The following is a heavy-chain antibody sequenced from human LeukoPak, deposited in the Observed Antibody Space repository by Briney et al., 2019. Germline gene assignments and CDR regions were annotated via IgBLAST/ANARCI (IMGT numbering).Heavy chain of an antibody. D-gene: IGHD1-26*01. Sequence: GGSLRLSCAASGFTFSSSAMNWVRQAPGKGLEWVSSLSASGRSTYYADSVKGRFTISRDNSKDTLYLQMNSLRAEDTAVYYCAKCDREVGATYFDYWGQGTQVTVSS. J-gene: IGHJ4*02. CDR1: GFTFSSSA. CDR2: LSASGRST. V-gene: IGHV3-23*01. CDR3: AKCDREVGATYFDY.